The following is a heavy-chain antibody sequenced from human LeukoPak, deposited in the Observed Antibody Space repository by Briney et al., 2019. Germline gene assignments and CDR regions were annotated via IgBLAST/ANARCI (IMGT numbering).Heavy chain of an antibody. Sequence: SSETLSLTCTVSGGSISSYYWSWIRQPPGKGLEWIGNIYDSGSTNYNPSLKSRVTISVDTSKNQFSLWLSSVTAADTAVYYCARLETYDSTLDYWGQGTLVTVSS. CDR2: IYDSGST. D-gene: IGHD3-22*01. V-gene: IGHV4-59*08. CDR3: ARLETYDSTLDY. CDR1: GGSISSYY. J-gene: IGHJ4*02.